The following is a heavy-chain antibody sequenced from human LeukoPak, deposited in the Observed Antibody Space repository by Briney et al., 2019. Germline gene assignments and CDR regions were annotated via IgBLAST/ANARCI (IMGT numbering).Heavy chain of an antibody. CDR2: IWHDGGEK. CDR1: GFTFSKSI. D-gene: IGHD1-1*01. Sequence: QTGGSLRLSCAASGFTFSKSIMHWVRQTPGKGLDWVAVIWHDGGEKHYEDSVKGRFTISRDNSKSTMWLQMNSLRVEDTALYYCAKDPRLQPGTYFDYWGQGTLVTVSS. V-gene: IGHV3-33*06. J-gene: IGHJ4*02. CDR3: AKDPRLQPGTYFDY.